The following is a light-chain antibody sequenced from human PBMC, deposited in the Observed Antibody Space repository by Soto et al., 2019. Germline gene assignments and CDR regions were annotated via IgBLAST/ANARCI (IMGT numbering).Light chain of an antibody. CDR2: DVS. Sequence: QSALTQPASVSGSPGQSITISCTGTSSDVGGYNYVSWYQQHPGKAPKLMIYDVSNRPSGVSNRFSGSKSGNTASLTISGLQAEDGAVYSCISYKSSSPPVVLGGGPTPTVL. V-gene: IGLV2-14*01. CDR3: ISYKSSSPPVV. CDR1: SSDVGGYNY. J-gene: IGLJ2*01.